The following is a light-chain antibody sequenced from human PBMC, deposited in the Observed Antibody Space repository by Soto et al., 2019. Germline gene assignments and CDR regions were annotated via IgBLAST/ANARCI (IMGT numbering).Light chain of an antibody. CDR1: SSDVGGYNY. Sequence: QSALTQPASVSGSPGQSITISCTGTSSDVGGYNYVSWYQQHPGKAPKLMIYEVSNRPSGVSNRFSGSKSGNTASLTISGLQAEDEADYYCSSYTSSSTRXFGGGTKLTVL. V-gene: IGLV2-14*01. CDR2: EVS. J-gene: IGLJ3*02. CDR3: SSYTSSSTRX.